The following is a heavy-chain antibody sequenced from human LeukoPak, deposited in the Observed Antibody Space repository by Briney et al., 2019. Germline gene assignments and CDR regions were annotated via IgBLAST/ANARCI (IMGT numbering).Heavy chain of an antibody. CDR2: IYSSGRA. J-gene: IGHJ4*01. CDR3: ASHRDYYDT. CDR1: GSSINESI. Sequence: SATLAITWTIPGSSINESICTWIPKPPGKGLKGIGYIYSSGRANYNPSLKGQVIISGDTSRNHISLNLTSVTAADTATYLCASHRDYYDTWGHGTPVTVSS. D-gene: IGHD3-22*01. V-gene: IGHV4-59*08.